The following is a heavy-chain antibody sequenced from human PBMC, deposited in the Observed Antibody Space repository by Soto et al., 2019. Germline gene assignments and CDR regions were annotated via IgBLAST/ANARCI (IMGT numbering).Heavy chain of an antibody. CDR1: GGSISSSSYY. J-gene: IGHJ4*02. Sequence: SETLSLTCTVSGGSISSSSYYWGWIRQPPGKGLEWIGSIYYSGSTYYNPSLKSRVTISVDTSKNQFSLKLSSVTAADTAVYYCARAGAVAGTPGFDYWGQGTLVTVSS. V-gene: IGHV4-39*01. CDR2: IYYSGST. D-gene: IGHD6-19*01. CDR3: ARAGAVAGTPGFDY.